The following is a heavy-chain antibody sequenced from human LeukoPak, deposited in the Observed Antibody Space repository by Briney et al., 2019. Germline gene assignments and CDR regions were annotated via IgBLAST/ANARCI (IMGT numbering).Heavy chain of an antibody. J-gene: IGHJ6*02. Sequence: GGSLRLSCAASGFTFSSYWMNWARQAPGKGLEWVASMNHNGNVNYYVDSVKGRFTISRDNAKNSLYLQMSNLRAEDTAVYFCARRGGLDVWGQGATVTVSS. CDR2: MNHNGNVN. V-gene: IGHV3-7*03. CDR1: GFTFSSYW. CDR3: ARRGGLDV.